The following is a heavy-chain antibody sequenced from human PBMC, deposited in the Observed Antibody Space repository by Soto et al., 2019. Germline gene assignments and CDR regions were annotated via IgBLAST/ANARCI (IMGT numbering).Heavy chain of an antibody. J-gene: IGHJ4*02. V-gene: IGHV4-34*01. CDR1: GGSFSGYY. Sequence: SETLSLTCAVYGGSFSGYYWSWIRQPPGKGLEWIGEINHSGSTNYNPSLKSRVTISVYTSKNQFSLKLSSVTAADTAVYYCARDVGHDYGDNGGYWGPGTLVTVSS. CDR3: ARDVGHDYGDNGGY. CDR2: INHSGST. D-gene: IGHD4-17*01.